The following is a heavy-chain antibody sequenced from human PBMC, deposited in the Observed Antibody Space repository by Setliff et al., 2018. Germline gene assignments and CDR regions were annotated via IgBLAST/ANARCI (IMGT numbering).Heavy chain of an antibody. Sequence: SVKVSCKASGGAFSNYGITWVRQAPGQGLEWMGGIIPIFGTTTYAQKFLGRFTITTDESSSTGYMELRSLRSDDTAVYYCARGTSSSSWPEYFQHWGQGTLVTVSS. D-gene: IGHD6-13*01. CDR3: ARGTSSSSWPEYFQH. CDR2: IIPIFGTT. J-gene: IGHJ1*01. V-gene: IGHV1-69*05. CDR1: GGAFSNYG.